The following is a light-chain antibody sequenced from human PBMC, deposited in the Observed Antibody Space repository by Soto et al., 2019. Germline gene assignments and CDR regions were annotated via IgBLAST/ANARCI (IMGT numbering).Light chain of an antibody. CDR2: DAS. CDR3: QQYNSYSPWT. CDR1: QSISSW. Sequence: DIQRNQSPTTLSASGGDRVTITCLASQSISSWLAWYQQKPGKAPKLLIYDASSLESGVPSRFSGSGSGTEFTLTISSLQPDDFATYYCQQYNSYSPWTFGQGTIVDIK. J-gene: IGKJ1*01. V-gene: IGKV1-5*01.